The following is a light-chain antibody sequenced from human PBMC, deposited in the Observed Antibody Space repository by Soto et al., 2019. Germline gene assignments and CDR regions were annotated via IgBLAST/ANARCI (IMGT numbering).Light chain of an antibody. V-gene: IGLV2-8*01. CDR3: SSFAGGNKLL. J-gene: IGLJ2*01. CDR1: SSDVGGYNF. Sequence: QSALTQPPSASGSPGQSVTISCTGTSSDVGGYNFVSWYQQHPGKAPKLLIYEVSKRPTGVPDRFSGSKSDNTASLTVSGLQAEDESYYYCSSFAGGNKLLFGGGTKLTVL. CDR2: EVS.